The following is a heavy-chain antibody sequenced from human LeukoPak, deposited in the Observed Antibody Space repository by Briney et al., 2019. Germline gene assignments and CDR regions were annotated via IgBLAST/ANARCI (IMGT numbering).Heavy chain of an antibody. D-gene: IGHD6-19*01. CDR1: GGSISSSSYY. J-gene: IGHJ4*02. V-gene: IGHV4-39*01. CDR3: ARQGVAGTRDFDY. CDR2: IYYSGST. Sequence: SETLSLTCTVSGGSISSSSYYWGWIRQPPGKGLEWIGSIYYSGSTYYNPSLKSRVTISVDTSKNQFSLKLSSVTAADTAVYYCARQGVAGTRDFDYWGQGTLVTVSS.